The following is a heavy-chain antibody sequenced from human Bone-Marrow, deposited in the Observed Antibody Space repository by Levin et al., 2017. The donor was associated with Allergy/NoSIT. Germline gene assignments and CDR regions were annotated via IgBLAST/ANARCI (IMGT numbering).Heavy chain of an antibody. CDR1: GFTFNIYD. D-gene: IGHD3-10*02. CDR3: VRSQGRSRCSYYYYGMDV. J-gene: IGHJ6*02. CDR2: LSGRSDYT. Sequence: NPGGSLRLSCTASGFTFNIYDMSWVRQAPRRGLEWVSSLSGRSDYTYYADSVKGRFTISRDNSKNSLYLQMKNLRADDTAVYYYVRSQGRSRCSYYYYGMDVWGRGTTVTVSS. V-gene: IGHV3-21*04.